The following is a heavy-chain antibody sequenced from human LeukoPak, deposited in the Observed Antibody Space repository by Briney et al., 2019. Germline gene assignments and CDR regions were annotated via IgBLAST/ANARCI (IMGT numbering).Heavy chain of an antibody. CDR2: ISGDGRST. Sequence: PGGSLRLSCTASGFNFASYAMKWVRQAPGKGLESVSAISGDGRSTYYADSVKGRFTISRDNSKNTLYLQMNSLRAEDTAVYYCAKAFRITGELPDLPDYWGQGTLVTVSS. J-gene: IGHJ4*02. CDR1: GFNFASYA. CDR3: AKAFRITGELPDLPDY. D-gene: IGHD1-26*01. V-gene: IGHV3-23*01.